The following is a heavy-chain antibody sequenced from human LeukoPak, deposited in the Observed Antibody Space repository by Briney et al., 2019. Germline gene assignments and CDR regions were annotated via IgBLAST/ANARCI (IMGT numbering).Heavy chain of an antibody. J-gene: IGHJ4*02. Sequence: SETLSLTCTVSGGSISPYYWSWIRQPPGEGLEWIGYIFYSGSTNYNPSLKSRVTISVDTSKNQFSLKLSSVTAADTAAYYCARYARYYDFWSGKKSFDYWGQGTLVTVSS. CDR2: IFYSGST. D-gene: IGHD3-3*01. CDR3: ARYARYYDFWSGKKSFDY. V-gene: IGHV4-59*12. CDR1: GGSISPYY.